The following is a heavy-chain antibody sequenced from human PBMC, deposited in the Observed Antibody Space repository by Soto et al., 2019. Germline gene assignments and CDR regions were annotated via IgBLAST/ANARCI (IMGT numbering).Heavy chain of an antibody. V-gene: IGHV3-15*01. D-gene: IGHD4-17*01. CDR2: IKSKTDGGTT. Sequence: EVQLVESGGGLVKPGESLRLSCAASGFTFSDARMTWVRQAPGKGLEWVGRIKSKTDGGTTDYAAPVKGRFTISRDDSKNTLYLQMNSLKTEDTDVYYCIGTNYGDYGAYWGQGTLVTVSS. CDR1: GFTFSDAR. CDR3: IGTNYGDYGAY. J-gene: IGHJ4*02.